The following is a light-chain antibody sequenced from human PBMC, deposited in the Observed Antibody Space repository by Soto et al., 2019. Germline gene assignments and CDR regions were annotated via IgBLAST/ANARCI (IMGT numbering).Light chain of an antibody. CDR2: GTS. J-gene: IGKJ1*01. Sequence: EIVLTQSPATLSLSPGERATLSCRASQRISISYLAWYQQRPGQAPSLLIYGTSSRATGIPDRFSGSGSGTDFTLTISRLESEDFAVYYCQQYGGSPWTFGQGTKVEIK. CDR1: QRISISY. CDR3: QQYGGSPWT. V-gene: IGKV3-20*01.